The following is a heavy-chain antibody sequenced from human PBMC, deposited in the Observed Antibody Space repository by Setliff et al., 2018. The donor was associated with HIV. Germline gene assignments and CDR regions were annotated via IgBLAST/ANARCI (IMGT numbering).Heavy chain of an antibody. Sequence: SETLSLTCAVFGGSFSNYYWSWVRQPPGKGLEFIAEIDHEGTTNYNPSLKSRATISVDTSKNHLSLKLTSMTAADTGVYFCTLTHVGAQTHVGIPMIDNFWGQGTLVTSPQ. J-gene: IGHJ4*02. V-gene: IGHV4-34*01. CDR1: GGSFSNYY. CDR2: IDHEGTT. CDR3: TLTHVGAQTHVGIPMIDNF. D-gene: IGHD3-16*02.